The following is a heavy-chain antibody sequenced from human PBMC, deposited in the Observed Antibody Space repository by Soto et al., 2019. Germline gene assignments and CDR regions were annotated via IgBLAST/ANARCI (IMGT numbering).Heavy chain of an antibody. J-gene: IGHJ6*02. V-gene: IGHV3-49*04. Sequence: GGSLRLSCTASGFTFGDYAMSWVRRAPGKGLEWVGFIRSKAYGGTTEYAASVKGRFTISRDDSKSIAYLQMNSLKTEDTAVYYCNRAILGYRYGYTYYYGMDVWGQGTTVTVSS. D-gene: IGHD5-18*01. CDR3: NRAILGYRYGYTYYYGMDV. CDR1: GFTFGDYA. CDR2: IRSKAYGGTT.